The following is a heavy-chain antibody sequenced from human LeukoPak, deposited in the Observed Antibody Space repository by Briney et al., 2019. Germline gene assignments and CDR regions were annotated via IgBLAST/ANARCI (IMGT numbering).Heavy chain of an antibody. CDR1: GGSISSYY. J-gene: IGHJ4*02. V-gene: IGHV4-59*01. CDR3: ARSADSYSSSLDY. CDR2: IYYSGST. D-gene: IGHD6-6*01. Sequence: SETLSLTCTVSGGSISSYYWSWIRQPPGKGLEWIGYIYYSGSTNYNPSLKSRVTISVDTSKNQFSLKLSSVTAADTAMYYCARSADSYSSSLDYWGQGTLVTVSS.